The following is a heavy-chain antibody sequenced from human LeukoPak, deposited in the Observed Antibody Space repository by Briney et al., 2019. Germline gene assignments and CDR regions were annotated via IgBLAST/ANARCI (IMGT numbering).Heavy chain of an antibody. CDR1: GGSFSGYY. D-gene: IGHD3-22*01. CDR2: INHSGST. Sequence: SETLSLTCAVYGGSFSGYYWSWIRQPPGKGLEWIGEINHSGSTNYNPSLKSRVTISVDTSKNQFSLKLSSVTAADTAVYYSARGRNSSGYYSGYYFDYWGQGTLVTVSS. V-gene: IGHV4-34*01. J-gene: IGHJ4*02. CDR3: ARGRNSSGYYSGYYFDY.